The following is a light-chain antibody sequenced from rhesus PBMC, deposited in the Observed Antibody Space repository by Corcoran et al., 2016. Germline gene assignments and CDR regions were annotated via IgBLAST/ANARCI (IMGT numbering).Light chain of an antibody. CDR1: ESISSW. Sequence: DIQMTQSPSSLSASVGDTVTITCRANESISSWLDWFQQKPGKALKLLINKASTLQSGVPSRFSGSGSGTEFSLTVTSLQPEDFATYYCLQFSVRPYTFGPGTKLDI. V-gene: IGKV1-22*01. CDR2: KAS. J-gene: IGKJ3*01. CDR3: LQFSVRPYT.